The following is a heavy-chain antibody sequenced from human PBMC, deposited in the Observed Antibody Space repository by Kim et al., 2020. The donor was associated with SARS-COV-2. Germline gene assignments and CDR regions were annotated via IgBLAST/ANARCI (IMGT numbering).Heavy chain of an antibody. CDR3: ARHMGAATGDAFDI. D-gene: IGHD1-26*01. J-gene: IGHJ3*02. V-gene: IGHV5-51*01. Sequence: SPSFQGQVTIPADKPSNTAYLQWSSLKASDTAMYYCARHMGAATGDAFDIWGQGTMVTVSS.